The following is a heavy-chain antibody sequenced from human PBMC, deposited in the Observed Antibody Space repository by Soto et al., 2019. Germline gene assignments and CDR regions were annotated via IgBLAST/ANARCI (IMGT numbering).Heavy chain of an antibody. V-gene: IGHV3-23*01. CDR1: GFAFSSYD. CDR3: ANRDTSMVTRYYYGMDV. D-gene: IGHD5-18*01. Sequence: EVQLLESGGGLVQPGGSLRPSCAASGFAFSSYDMSWVRQAPGKGLEWVSAISGSGDRTYYADSVRGRFTISRDNSKNTLYLQMNSLRAEDTAVYFCANRDTSMVTRYYYGMDVWGQGTTVTVSS. J-gene: IGHJ6*02. CDR2: ISGSGDRT.